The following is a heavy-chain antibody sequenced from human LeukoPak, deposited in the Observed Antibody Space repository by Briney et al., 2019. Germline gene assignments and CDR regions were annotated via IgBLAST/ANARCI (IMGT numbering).Heavy chain of an antibody. CDR2: INPSGGST. Sequence: ASVKVSCKASGYTFTSYYMHWVRQAPGQGLECMGIINPSGGSTSYAQKFQGRVTMTRDTSTSTVYMELSSLRSEDTAVYYCAREGYYDILTGTITYGMDVWGQGTTVTVSS. D-gene: IGHD3-9*01. V-gene: IGHV1-46*01. CDR1: GYTFTSYY. CDR3: AREGYYDILTGTITYGMDV. J-gene: IGHJ6*02.